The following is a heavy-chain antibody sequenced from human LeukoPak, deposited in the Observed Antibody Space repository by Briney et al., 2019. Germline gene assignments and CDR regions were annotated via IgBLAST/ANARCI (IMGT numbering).Heavy chain of an antibody. CDR3: AAIDGCNDEHF. CDR2: IKQDGSEK. V-gene: IGHV3-7*01. D-gene: IGHD2-2*01. CDR1: GFTFSSYW. Sequence: GGSLRLSCAASGFTFSSYWMSWVRQAPGKGLEWVANIKQDGSEKNYVDSVKGRFTISRDNAKNSLSLQMTSLRAEDTAVYYCAAIDGCNDEHFWGQGALVSVSS. J-gene: IGHJ4*02.